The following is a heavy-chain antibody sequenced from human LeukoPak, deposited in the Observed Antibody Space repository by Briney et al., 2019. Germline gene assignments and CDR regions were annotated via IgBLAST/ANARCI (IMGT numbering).Heavy chain of an antibody. CDR2: IGGGNI. D-gene: IGHD3-3*01. Sequence: GGSLGLSCAASGFTFSTYTMNWIRQAPGKGLEWLSYIGGGNIWYADSVKGRFTISRDNAKNSLYLQMNILRAEDTALYYCARDVSWSFDYWGQGALVTVSS. V-gene: IGHV3-48*01. CDR1: GFTFSTYT. J-gene: IGHJ4*02. CDR3: ARDVSWSFDY.